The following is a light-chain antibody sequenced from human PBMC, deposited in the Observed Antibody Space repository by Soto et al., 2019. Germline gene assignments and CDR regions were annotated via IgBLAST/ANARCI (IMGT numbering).Light chain of an antibody. V-gene: IGLV2-8*01. J-gene: IGLJ1*01. Sequence: QSVLTQPPSASGSPGQSVTISCTGTLSDVGGYNYVSWYQQHPGKAPKLMIYEVNKRPSGVPDRFSGSKSGNTASLTVSGLQAEDEADYYCSSYAGSSNVFGTGTKLTVL. CDR3: SSYAGSSNV. CDR2: EVN. CDR1: LSDVGGYNY.